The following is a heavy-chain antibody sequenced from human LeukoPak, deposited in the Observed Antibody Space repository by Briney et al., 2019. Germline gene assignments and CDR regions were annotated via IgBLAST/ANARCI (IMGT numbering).Heavy chain of an antibody. V-gene: IGHV3-30*18. J-gene: IGHJ4*02. CDR3: AKEPNY. CDR1: GFTFSSYG. Sequence: PGGSLRLSCAASGFTFSSYGMHWVRQAPGKGLEWVAVISYDGSNKYYADSVKGRFTISRDNSKNTLYLQMNSLRAEDTAVYYCAKEPNYRGQGTLVTVSS. CDR2: ISYDGSNK.